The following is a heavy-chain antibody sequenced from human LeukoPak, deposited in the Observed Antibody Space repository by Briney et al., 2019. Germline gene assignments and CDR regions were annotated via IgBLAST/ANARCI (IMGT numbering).Heavy chain of an antibody. CDR2: ITSSGRYI. CDR1: GFTFSSYS. CDR3: AREGRFDY. V-gene: IGHV3-21*01. J-gene: IGHJ4*02. D-gene: IGHD1-26*01. Sequence: GGSLRLSCAASGFTFSSYSMNWVRQAPGKGLEWVSSITSSGRYIYYADSVKGRFTISRDNAKNSLYLQMNSLRAEDTAVYYCAREGRFDYWGQGTLVTVSS.